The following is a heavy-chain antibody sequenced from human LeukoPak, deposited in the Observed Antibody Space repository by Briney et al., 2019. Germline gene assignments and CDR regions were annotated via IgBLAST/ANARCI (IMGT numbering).Heavy chain of an antibody. V-gene: IGHV3-23*01. CDR1: GFPFSSHG. J-gene: IGHJ6*03. D-gene: IGHD2-21*02. CDR2: IIGGGGST. Sequence: GGSLRLSCAASGFPFSSHGMSWVRQAPGKGLEWVSGIIGGGGSTYYADSVKGRFTISGDNSRDTLFLQMNSLRAEDTAVYYCARTVVTAPYYYYYMDVWGKGTTVTISS. CDR3: ARTVVTAPYYYYYMDV.